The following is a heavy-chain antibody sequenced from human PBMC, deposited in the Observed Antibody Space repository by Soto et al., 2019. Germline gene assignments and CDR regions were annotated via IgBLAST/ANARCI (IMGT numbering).Heavy chain of an antibody. CDR3: ARNTDGGNYDY. V-gene: IGHV4-59*01. D-gene: IGHD2-15*01. Sequence: SETLSLTCTVSGGSISSYYWSWIRQPPWKGLEWIGYIYYSGSTNYNPSLKSRVTISVDTSKNQVSLKVSSVTAADTAVYYGARNTDGGNYDYWGQGTLVTVSS. CDR1: GGSISSYY. J-gene: IGHJ4*02. CDR2: IYYSGST.